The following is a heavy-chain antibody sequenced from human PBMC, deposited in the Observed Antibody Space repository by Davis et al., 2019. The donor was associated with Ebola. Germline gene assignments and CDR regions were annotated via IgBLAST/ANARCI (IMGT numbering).Heavy chain of an antibody. Sequence: AASVKVSCKASGYTFTSYDINWVRQATGQGLEWMGGIIPIFGTANYAQKFQGRVTITADKSTSTAYMELSSLRSEDTAVYYCARDLGMATITEDYWGQGTLVTVSS. CDR3: ARDLGMATITEDY. CDR1: GYTFTSYD. D-gene: IGHD5-24*01. V-gene: IGHV1-69*06. J-gene: IGHJ4*02. CDR2: IIPIFGTA.